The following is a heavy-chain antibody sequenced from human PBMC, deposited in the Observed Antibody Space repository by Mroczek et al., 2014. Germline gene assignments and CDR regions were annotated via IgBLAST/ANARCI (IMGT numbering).Heavy chain of an antibody. J-gene: IGHJ5*02. D-gene: IGHD3-16*01. V-gene: IGHV4-61*02. CDR1: GGSISSGSYY. CDR2: IYTSGST. CDR3: ARRLGRRNWFDP. Sequence: QVQLQQWGPGLVKPSQTLSLTCTVSGGSISSGSYYWSWIRQPAGKGLEWIGRIYTSGSTNYNPSLKSRVTMSVDTSKNQFSLKLSSVTAADTAVYYCARRLGRRNWFDPWGQGTLVTVSS.